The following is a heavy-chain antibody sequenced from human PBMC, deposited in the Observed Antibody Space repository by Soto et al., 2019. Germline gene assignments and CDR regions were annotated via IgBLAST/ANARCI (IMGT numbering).Heavy chain of an antibody. D-gene: IGHD3-3*01. Sequence: QVQLVQSGAEVKKPGASVKVSCKASGYTFTSYGISWVRQAPGQGLEWMGWISAYNGNTNYAQKLQGRVTMTTDTSPSTAYMELRSLRPDDTAVYYCARDHSTWYDFWSGYSTHCYVMDVWGQGTTVTVS. J-gene: IGHJ6*02. CDR2: ISAYNGNT. V-gene: IGHV1-18*01. CDR3: ARDHSTWYDFWSGYSTHCYVMDV. CDR1: GYTFTSYG.